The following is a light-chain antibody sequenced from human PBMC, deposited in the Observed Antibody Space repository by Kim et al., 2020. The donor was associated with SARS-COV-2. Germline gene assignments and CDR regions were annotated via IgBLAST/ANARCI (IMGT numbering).Light chain of an antibody. CDR3: QQTYAASWT. CDR2: SAS. V-gene: IGKV1-39*01. CDR1: QSISNY. Sequence: DIQVTQSPCSLSASVGDTVTITCRTRQSISNYLNWYQQKPGKAPKLLIHSASSLHSGVPSRFSGSGSGTEFTLSITSLQPDDFASYYCQQTYAASWTFGQGTKVEI. J-gene: IGKJ1*01.